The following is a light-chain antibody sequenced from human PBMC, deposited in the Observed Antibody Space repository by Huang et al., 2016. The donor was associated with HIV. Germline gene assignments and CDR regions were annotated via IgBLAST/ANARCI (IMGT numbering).Light chain of an antibody. CDR1: RSVSSN. CDR3: HQYNNWPPWT. Sequence: ETVMTQSPATLSVSPGERATLSCKASRSVSSNLAWYQQQPGQAPRLLIYGASTRATGVPARFTGSGSGTEFNLTISSLQSEDFAFYYCHQYNNWPPWTFGQGTKVEI. CDR2: GAS. J-gene: IGKJ1*01. V-gene: IGKV3-15*01.